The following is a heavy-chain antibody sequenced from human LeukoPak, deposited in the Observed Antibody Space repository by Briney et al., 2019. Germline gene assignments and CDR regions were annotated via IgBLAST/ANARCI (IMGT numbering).Heavy chain of an antibody. D-gene: IGHD6-13*01. J-gene: IGHJ3*02. CDR3: ARRSLAAPGKGAFDI. CDR1: GGPISGYY. Sequence: PSETLSLTCTVSGGPISGYYWSWIRQPPGKGLEWIAYIYSSGSTNCNPSLQSRVTISVDTSKNQFSLKLSSVTAADTAMYYCARRSLAAPGKGAFDIWGQGTMVTVSS. CDR2: IYSSGST. V-gene: IGHV4-59*08.